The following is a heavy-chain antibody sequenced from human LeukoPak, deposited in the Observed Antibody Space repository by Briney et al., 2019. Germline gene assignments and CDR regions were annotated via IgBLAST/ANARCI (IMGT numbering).Heavy chain of an antibody. V-gene: IGHV4-59*12. J-gene: IGHJ4*02. CDR2: IYYSGST. D-gene: IGHD3-22*01. Sequence: SETLSLTCTVSGGSISSYYWSWIRQPPEKGLEWLGYIYYSGSTNYNPSLKSRVTISLDTSKNQFSLKLSSVTAADTAVYYCAREDSSRYPDYWGQGTLVTVSS. CDR3: AREDSSRYPDY. CDR1: GGSISSYY.